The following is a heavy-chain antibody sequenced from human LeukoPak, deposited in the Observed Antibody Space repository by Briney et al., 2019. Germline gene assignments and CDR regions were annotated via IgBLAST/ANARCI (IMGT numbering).Heavy chain of an antibody. CDR1: GGSISTAHW. CDR3: ARLPSLAIYPQDDY. J-gene: IGHJ4*02. D-gene: IGHD2-2*02. CDR2: INHSGST. Sequence: PSETLSLTCAVSGGSISTAHWWNWVRQSPGKGLEWIGEINHSGSTNYNPSLKSRVTISVDTSKNQFSLKLSSVTAADTAVYYCARLPSLAIYPQDDYWGQGTLVTVSS. V-gene: IGHV4-4*02.